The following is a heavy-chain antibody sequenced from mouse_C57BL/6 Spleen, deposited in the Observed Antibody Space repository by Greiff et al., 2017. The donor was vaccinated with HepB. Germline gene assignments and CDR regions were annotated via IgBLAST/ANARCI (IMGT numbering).Heavy chain of an antibody. CDR3: ARVWARKDAMDY. J-gene: IGHJ4*01. V-gene: IGHV1-55*01. CDR2: IYPGSGST. Sequence: VQLQQPGAELVKPGASVKMSCKASGYTFTSYWITWVKQRPGQGLEWIGDIYPGSGSTNYNEKFKSKATLTVDTSSSTAYMQLSSLTSEDSAVYYCARVWARKDAMDYWGQGTSVTVSS. D-gene: IGHD2-10*02. CDR1: GYTFTSYW.